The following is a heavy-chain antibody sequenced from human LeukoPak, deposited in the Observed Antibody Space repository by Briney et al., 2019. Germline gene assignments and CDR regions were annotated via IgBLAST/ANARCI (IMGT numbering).Heavy chain of an antibody. CDR2: INPDTGDT. D-gene: IGHD3-10*01. CDR1: GYTFTGYY. J-gene: IGHJ4*02. V-gene: IGHV1-2*02. CDR3: ARLDLWFGELTIGGFDY. Sequence: GASVTVSCKASGYTFTGYYMHWVRQAPGQGLEWMGWINPDTGDTNYAQKFHGRVTMTRDTSISSAYMDLSRLTSDDTAFYYCARLDLWFGELTIGGFDYWGQGTLVTVSS.